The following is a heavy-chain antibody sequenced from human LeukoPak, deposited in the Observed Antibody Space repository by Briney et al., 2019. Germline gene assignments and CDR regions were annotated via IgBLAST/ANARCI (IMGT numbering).Heavy chain of an antibody. CDR1: GGSISSYY. CDR2: IYYSGST. V-gene: IGHV4-59*01. J-gene: IGHJ6*03. D-gene: IGHD3-16*01. CDR3: ARVGRGRRFHYYYMDV. Sequence: SETLSLTCTVSGGSISSYYWSWIRQPPGKGLAWIGYIYYSGSTNYNPSLKSRVTISVDTSKNQFSLKLSSVTAADTAVYYCARVGRGRRFHYYYMDVWGKGTTVTVSS.